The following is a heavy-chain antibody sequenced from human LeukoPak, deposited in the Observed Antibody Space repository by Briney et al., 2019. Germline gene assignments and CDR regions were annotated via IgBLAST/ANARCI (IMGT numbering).Heavy chain of an antibody. J-gene: IGHJ4*02. Sequence: GGSLRLSCAASGFTLSSYGMHWVRQAPGKGLEGVAVISYDGSKKDYADSVKGRFTISRDNSKNTLFLQMNSLSAEDTAVYYCAKGGRDGYNSLDYWGQGTLVIVSS. CDR2: ISYDGSKK. CDR1: GFTLSSYG. CDR3: AKGGRDGYNSLDY. D-gene: IGHD5-24*01. V-gene: IGHV3-30*18.